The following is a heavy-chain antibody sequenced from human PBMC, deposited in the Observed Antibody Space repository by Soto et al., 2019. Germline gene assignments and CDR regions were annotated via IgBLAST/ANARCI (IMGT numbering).Heavy chain of an antibody. Sequence: VQLVESGGGVVQPGRSLRLSCAASGFTFSSYAMHWVRQAPGKGLEWVAVISYDGSNKYYADSVKGRFTISRDNSKNTLYLQMNSLRAEDTAVYYCARDGPGEPSDYYYYYGMDVWGQGTTVTVSS. CDR2: ISYDGSNK. CDR1: GFTFSSYA. CDR3: ARDGPGEPSDYYYYYGMDV. D-gene: IGHD3-10*01. V-gene: IGHV3-30-3*01. J-gene: IGHJ6*02.